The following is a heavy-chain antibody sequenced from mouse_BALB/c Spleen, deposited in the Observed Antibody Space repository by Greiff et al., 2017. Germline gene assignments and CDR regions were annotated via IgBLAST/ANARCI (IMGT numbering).Heavy chain of an antibody. V-gene: IGHV5-12-1*01. CDR1: GFAFSSYD. D-gene: IGHD2-14*01. CDR2: ISSGGGST. Sequence: EVQLVESGGGLVKPGGSLKLSCAASGFAFSSYDMSWVRQTPEKRLEWVAYISSGGGSTYYPDTVKGRFTISRDNAKNTLYLQMSSLKSEDTAMYYCARHEEVRAWFAYWGQGTLVTVSA. CDR3: ARHEEVRAWFAY. J-gene: IGHJ3*01.